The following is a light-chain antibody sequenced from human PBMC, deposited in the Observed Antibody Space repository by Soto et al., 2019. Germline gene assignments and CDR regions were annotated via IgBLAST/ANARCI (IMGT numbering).Light chain of an antibody. CDR2: DVS. Sequence: SVLTHPAPMSRPPEQTIVIPRTGTNKPVGGYNYVSWYQQHPGKAPKLILCDVSNRPSGVSDRFSGSKSGNTASLTISGLQTEDEADYYCSSYTTSSTYVFGTGTKVTVL. V-gene: IGLV2-14*01. CDR3: SSYTTSSTYV. CDR1: NKPVGGYNY. J-gene: IGLJ1*01.